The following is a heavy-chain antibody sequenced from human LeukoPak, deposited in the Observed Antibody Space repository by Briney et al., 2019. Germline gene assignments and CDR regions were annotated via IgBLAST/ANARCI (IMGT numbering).Heavy chain of an antibody. D-gene: IGHD6-19*01. V-gene: IGHV3-53*01. CDR1: GFTVSSNY. CDR2: IYSGGST. CDR3: ASRSGWYPYFDY. Sequence: TGGSLRLSCAASGFTVSSNYMSWVRQAPGKGLEWVSVIYSGGSTYYADSVKGRFTISRDNSKNTLYLQMNSLRAEDTAVYYCASRSGWYPYFDYWGQGTLVTVSS. J-gene: IGHJ4*02.